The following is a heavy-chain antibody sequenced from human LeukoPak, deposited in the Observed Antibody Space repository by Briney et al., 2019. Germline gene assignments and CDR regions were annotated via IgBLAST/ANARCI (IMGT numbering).Heavy chain of an antibody. J-gene: IGHJ4*02. V-gene: IGHV3-21*01. CDR1: GLTFSSYS. CDR2: LSSSSSYI. D-gene: IGHD3-10*01. Sequence: GGSLRLSCAASGLTFSSYSMNWVRQAPGKGLEGVSSLSSSSSYIYYADSVKGRFTISRDNAKNSLYLQMNSLRAEDTAVYYCARFSGSYYNPLDYWGQGTLVTVSS. CDR3: ARFSGSYYNPLDY.